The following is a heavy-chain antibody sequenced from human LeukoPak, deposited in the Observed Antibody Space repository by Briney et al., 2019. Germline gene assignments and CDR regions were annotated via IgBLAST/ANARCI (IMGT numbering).Heavy chain of an antibody. J-gene: IGHJ6*03. V-gene: IGHV1-69*05. D-gene: IGHD3-10*01. CDR3: ARDSLLFPYYYYMDV. CDR1: GYTFTGYY. CDR2: IIPIFGTA. Sequence: SVKVSCKASGYTFTGYYMHWVRQAPGQGLEWMGRIIPIFGTANYAQKFQGRVTITTDESTSTAYMELGSLRSEDTAVYYCARDSLLFPYYYYMDVWGKGTTVTVSS.